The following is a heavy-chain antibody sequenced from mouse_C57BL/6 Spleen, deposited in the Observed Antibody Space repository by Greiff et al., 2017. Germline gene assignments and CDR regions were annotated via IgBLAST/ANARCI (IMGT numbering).Heavy chain of an antibody. CDR3: ARGDYGSSYAMDY. V-gene: IGHV5-17*01. D-gene: IGHD1-1*01. Sequence: EVQGVGSGGGLVKPAGSLKLSCAASGFTFSDYGMHWVRQAPEKGLEWVAYISSGSSTIYYADTVKGRFTISRDNAKNTLFLQMTSLRSEDTAMYYCARGDYGSSYAMDYWGQGTSVTVSS. CDR2: ISSGSSTI. CDR1: GFTFSDYG. J-gene: IGHJ4*01.